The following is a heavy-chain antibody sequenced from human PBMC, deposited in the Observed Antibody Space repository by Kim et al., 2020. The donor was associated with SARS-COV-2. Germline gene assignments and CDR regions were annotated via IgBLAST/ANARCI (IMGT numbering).Heavy chain of an antibody. Sequence: RFTISRDNAKNSLYLQMNSLRDEDTAVYYCARSHHLYYYDSSGYPYYFDYWGQGTLVTVSS. V-gene: IGHV3-48*02. CDR3: ARSHHLYYYDSSGYPYYFDY. J-gene: IGHJ4*02. D-gene: IGHD3-22*01.